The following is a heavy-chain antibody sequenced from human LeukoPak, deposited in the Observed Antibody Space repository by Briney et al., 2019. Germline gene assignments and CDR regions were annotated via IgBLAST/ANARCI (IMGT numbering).Heavy chain of an antibody. CDR2: IYYSGST. V-gene: IGHV4-39*01. CDR3: ARRGWFGELLSPLDY. D-gene: IGHD3-10*01. CDR1: GGSISSSSYY. Sequence: SETLSLTCTVSGGSISSSSYYWGWIRQPPGKGLEWIGSIYYSGSTYYNPSLKSRVTISVDTSKNQFSLKLSSVTASDTAVYYCARRGWFGELLSPLDYWGQGTLVTVSS. J-gene: IGHJ4*02.